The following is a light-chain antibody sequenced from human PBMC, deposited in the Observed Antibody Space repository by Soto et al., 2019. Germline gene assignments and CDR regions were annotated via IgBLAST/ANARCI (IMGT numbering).Light chain of an antibody. CDR3: QQYGSSPQT. Sequence: DVVMTQSPLSLPVTLGQPASISCRSSQSLVQGDGNTYLNWFQQRPGQSPRRLIYKVSNRDSGVPDRFSGSGSGTDFTLTISRLEPEDFAVYYCQQYGSSPQTFGQGTKVEIK. V-gene: IGKV2-30*02. CDR1: QSLVQGDGNTY. CDR2: KVS. J-gene: IGKJ1*01.